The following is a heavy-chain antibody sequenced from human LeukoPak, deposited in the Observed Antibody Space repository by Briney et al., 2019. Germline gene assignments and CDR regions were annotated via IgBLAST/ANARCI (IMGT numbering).Heavy chain of an antibody. V-gene: IGHV3-7*03. CDR1: GFTFSNFW. D-gene: IGHD6-19*01. Sequence: GGSLRLSCTASGFTFSNFWMSWVRQAPGKGLEWVANIKPDGSDKYYVDSMEGRFTISRDNAKNSLYLRMNSLRAEDTAVYYCARGLFAGGWYPDYFDYWGQGTLVTVSS. J-gene: IGHJ4*02. CDR2: IKPDGSDK. CDR3: ARGLFAGGWYPDYFDY.